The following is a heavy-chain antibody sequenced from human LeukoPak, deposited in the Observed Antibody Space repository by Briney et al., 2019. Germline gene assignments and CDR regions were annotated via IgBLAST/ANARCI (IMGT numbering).Heavy chain of an antibody. J-gene: IGHJ5*02. V-gene: IGHV1-2*02. CDR3: ARCGSSSWDWFDP. CDR2: INPNSGGT. D-gene: IGHD6-6*01. CDR1: GYTFTCYY. Sequence: ASVKVSCKASGYTFTCYYMHWVRQAPGQGLEWMGWINPNSGGTNYAQKFQGRVTMTRDTSISTAYMELSRLRSDDTAVYYCARCGSSSWDWFDPWGQGTLVTVSS.